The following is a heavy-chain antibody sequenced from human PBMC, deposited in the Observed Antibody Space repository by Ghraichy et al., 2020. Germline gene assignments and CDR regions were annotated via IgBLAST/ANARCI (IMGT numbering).Heavy chain of an antibody. CDR3: AKETDYYDSSGPFDY. CDR2: ISGSGGST. CDR1: GFTFTNYA. J-gene: IGHJ4*02. Sequence: GGSLRLSCAASGFTFTNYAMSWVRQAPGKGLEWVSAISGSGGSTYYADSVKGRFTISRDNSKNTLYLQMNSLRAEDTAVYYCAKETDYYDSSGPFDYWGQGTLVTVSS. V-gene: IGHV3-23*01. D-gene: IGHD3-22*01.